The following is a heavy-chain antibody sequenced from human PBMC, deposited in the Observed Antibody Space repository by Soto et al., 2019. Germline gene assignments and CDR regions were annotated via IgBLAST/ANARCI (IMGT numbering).Heavy chain of an antibody. V-gene: IGHV6-1*01. CDR1: GDSVSSNSAA. CDR3: ARVTVYDFWSGYLSSGYYGMDV. Sequence: KQSQTLSLTCAISGDSVSSNSAAWNWIRQSPSRGLEWLGRTYYRSKWYNDYAVSVKSRITINPDTSKNQFSLQLNSVTPEDTAVYYCARVTVYDFWSGYLSSGYYGMDVWGQGTTVTVSS. CDR2: TYYRSKWYN. J-gene: IGHJ6*02. D-gene: IGHD3-3*01.